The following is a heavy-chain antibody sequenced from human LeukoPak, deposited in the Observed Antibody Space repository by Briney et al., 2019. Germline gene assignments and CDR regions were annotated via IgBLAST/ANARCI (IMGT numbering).Heavy chain of an antibody. CDR2: INPNSGGT. D-gene: IGHD2-2*01. J-gene: IGHJ4*02. CDR3: ARGYCSSTSCYLHY. V-gene: IGHV1-2*06. Sequence: GASVKVSCKASGYTFTCYYMHWVRQAPGQGLEWMGRINPNSGGTNYAQKFQGRVTMTRDTSISTAYMELSRLRSDDTAVYYCARGYCSSTSCYLHYWGQGTLVTVSS. CDR1: GYTFTCYY.